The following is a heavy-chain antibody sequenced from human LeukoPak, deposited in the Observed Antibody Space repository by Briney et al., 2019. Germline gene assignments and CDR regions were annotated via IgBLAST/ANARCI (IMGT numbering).Heavy chain of an antibody. Sequence: GESLKISCKGSGYSFTSYWIGWVRQMPGKGLEWMGIIYPGDSDTTYSPSFQGQVTISADKSIGTAYLQWSSLKASDTAMYYWLKSSYDSSGYYYFDYWGQGTLVTVSS. CDR3: LKSSYDSSGYYYFDY. CDR2: IYPGDSDT. J-gene: IGHJ4*02. V-gene: IGHV5-51*01. D-gene: IGHD3-22*01. CDR1: GYSFTSYW.